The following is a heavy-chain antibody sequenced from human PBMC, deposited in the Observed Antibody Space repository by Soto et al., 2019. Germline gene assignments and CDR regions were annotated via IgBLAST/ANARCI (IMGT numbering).Heavy chain of an antibody. D-gene: IGHD5-18*01. J-gene: IGHJ4*02. CDR2: IHTSVTP. CDR3: ARGRGGYGLFDT. V-gene: IGHV4-30-2*01. Sequence: NPSETLSLTCPVSGGSIANAASAWSWILQPPGEGLGWNGYIHTSVTPFYNPSLRSRVTISIDRSKDQFSLNRESLTAADTAVYYYARGRGGYGLFDTWGQGTLVTVSS. CDR1: GGSIANAASA.